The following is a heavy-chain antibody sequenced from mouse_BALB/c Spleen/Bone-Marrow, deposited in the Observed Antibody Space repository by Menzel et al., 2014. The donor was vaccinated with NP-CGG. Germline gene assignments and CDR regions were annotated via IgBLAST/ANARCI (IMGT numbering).Heavy chain of an antibody. V-gene: IGHV2-9*02. CDR1: GFSLXNYG. J-gene: IGHJ4*01. D-gene: IGHD2-3*01. CDR2: IWAGGST. Sequence: VKLEESGPGLVAPSQSLSITCTVSGFSLXNYGVHWVRQPPGKGLEWLGVIWAGGSTNYNSALMSRLSITKDNSKNQVFLKMNSLQTADTAMYYCARDGYYVVMDYWGQGTSVTVSS. CDR3: ARDGYYVVMDY.